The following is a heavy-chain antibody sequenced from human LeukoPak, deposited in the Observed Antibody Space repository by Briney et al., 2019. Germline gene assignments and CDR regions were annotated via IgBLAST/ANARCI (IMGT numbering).Heavy chain of an antibody. CDR3: AKDRALDTAMDFGY. V-gene: IGHV3-23*01. CDR1: GFTFSSYA. CDR2: ISGSGGST. Sequence: GGSLRLSCAASGFTFSSYAMSWVRQAPGKGPEWVSAISGSGGSTYYADSVKGRFTISRDNSKNTLYLQMNSLRAEDTAVYYCAKDRALDTAMDFGYWGQGTLVTVSS. D-gene: IGHD5-18*01. J-gene: IGHJ4*02.